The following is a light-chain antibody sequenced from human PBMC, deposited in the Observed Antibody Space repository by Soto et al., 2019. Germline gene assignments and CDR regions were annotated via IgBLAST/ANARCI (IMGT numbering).Light chain of an antibody. V-gene: IGKV3-20*01. Sequence: EIVLTQSPGTLSLSPGERAPLSCSASQSVSSSYLAWYQQKPGQAPRLLIYGASSRATGIPDRFSGSWSGTDCTLTISRLEPEDVSVYYCQQYGSSPRTFGQGTKVDIK. CDR1: QSVSSSY. CDR2: GAS. CDR3: QQYGSSPRT. J-gene: IGKJ1*01.